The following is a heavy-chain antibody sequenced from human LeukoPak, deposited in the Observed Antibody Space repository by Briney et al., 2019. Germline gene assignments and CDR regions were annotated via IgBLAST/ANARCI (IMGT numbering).Heavy chain of an antibody. Sequence: GGSLRLSCAASGFTFSTYGMHWVRQAPGKGLEWVTIIWFDGSNKYYADSVKGRFTISRDNSKNTLYLQMNSLRAEDAAVYYCARTPVSSRDGYKFDYWGQGTLVIVSS. D-gene: IGHD5-24*01. V-gene: IGHV3-33*01. CDR3: ARTPVSSRDGYKFDY. CDR2: IWFDGSNK. J-gene: IGHJ4*02. CDR1: GFTFSTYG.